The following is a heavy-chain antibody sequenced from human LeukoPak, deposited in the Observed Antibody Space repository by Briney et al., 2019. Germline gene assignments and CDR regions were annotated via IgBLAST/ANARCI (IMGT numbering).Heavy chain of an antibody. CDR2: INPSGGST. CDR1: GYTFTSYY. J-gene: IGHJ5*02. CDR3: ARDGIVVVPAAPYNWFDP. D-gene: IGHD2-2*01. V-gene: IGHV1-46*01. Sequence: ALVKVSCKASGYTFTSYYMHWVRQAPGQGLEWMGIINPSGGSTSYAQKFQGRVTMTRDTSTSTVYMELSSLRSEDTAVYYCARDGIVVVPAAPYNWFDPWGQGTLVTVSS.